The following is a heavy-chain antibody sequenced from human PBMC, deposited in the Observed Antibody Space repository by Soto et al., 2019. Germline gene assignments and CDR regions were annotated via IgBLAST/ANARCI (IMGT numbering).Heavy chain of an antibody. V-gene: IGHV4-4*02. CDR1: SRSISSSNW. CDR2: IYHSGSA. Sequence: QVQLQESGPGLVKPSGTLSLTCAVSSRSISSSNWWSWVRQPPGKGLEWIGEIYHSGSANYNTSLKSRVTISVDKANNQFSLRLSSVTAADTAIYYCAANGLYCLDYWGQGTQVTVSS. D-gene: IGHD1-26*01. J-gene: IGHJ4*02. CDR3: AANGLYCLDY.